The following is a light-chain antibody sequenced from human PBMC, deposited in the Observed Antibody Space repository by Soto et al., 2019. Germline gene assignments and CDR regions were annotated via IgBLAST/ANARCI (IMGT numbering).Light chain of an antibody. CDR1: QSVLSSSNNKNF. CDR2: WAS. Sequence: DIVMTQSPDSLAVSLGERATINCKSSQSVLSSSNNKNFLAWFQQRPGQPPKFLIYWASTRESGVPDRFSGSGSGTDFTLTISSLQAEGVAVYYCQQYYAAPLTFGGGTKVEIK. CDR3: QQYYAAPLT. J-gene: IGKJ4*01. V-gene: IGKV4-1*01.